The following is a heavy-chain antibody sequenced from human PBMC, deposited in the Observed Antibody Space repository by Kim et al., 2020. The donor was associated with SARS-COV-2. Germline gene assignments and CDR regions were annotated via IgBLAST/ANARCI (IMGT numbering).Heavy chain of an antibody. CDR1: GFPFSNAW. J-gene: IGHJ4*02. CDR2: IKSKTDGGTT. V-gene: IGHV3-15*01. D-gene: IGHD3-10*01. CDR3: TAGLYRGPVIGSFDY. Sequence: GGSLRLSCAASGFPFSNAWMSWVRQAPGKGLEWVGRIKSKTDGGTTDYAALVKGRFTISRDDSKNTVYMQMNSLKTEDTGVYYCTAGLYRGPVIGSFDYWGQGTLVTVSS.